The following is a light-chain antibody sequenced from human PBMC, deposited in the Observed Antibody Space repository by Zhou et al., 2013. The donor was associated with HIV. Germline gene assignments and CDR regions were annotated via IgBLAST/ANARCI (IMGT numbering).Light chain of an antibody. CDR2: GAS. J-gene: IGKJ5*01. V-gene: IGKV3-20*01. CDR1: QSVSSNY. Sequence: EIVLTQSPATLSLSPGESATLSCRASQSVSSNYLAWYQQKPGQAPRLLIYGASSRATGIPDRFSGSGSGTDFTLTISRLEPEDFAVYYCQQYGSSQITFGQGTRLEIK. CDR3: QQYGSSQIT.